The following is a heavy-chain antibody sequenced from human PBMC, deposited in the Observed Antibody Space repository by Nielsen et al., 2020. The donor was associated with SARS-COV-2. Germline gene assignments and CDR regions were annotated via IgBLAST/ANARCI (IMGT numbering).Heavy chain of an antibody. J-gene: IGHJ6*03. CDR3: AEGADFWTGTQKYYMDV. V-gene: IGHV3-74*01. Sequence: GGSLRLSCSASGFTFSSTWMDWVRQAPGRGLVWVSRINPSGSGTAYADSVKGRFAVSRDNAGNTVVLQIHSLRVEDTAVYFCAEGADFWTGTQKYYMDVWGKGTTVTVSS. CDR2: INPSGSGT. D-gene: IGHD3-3*01. CDR1: GFTFSSTW.